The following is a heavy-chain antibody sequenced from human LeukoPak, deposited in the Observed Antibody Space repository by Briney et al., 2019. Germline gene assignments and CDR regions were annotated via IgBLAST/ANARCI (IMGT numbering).Heavy chain of an antibody. CDR2: INPNSGGT. Sequence: ASVKVSCKASGYTFTGYYMHWVRQAPGQGLEWMGWINPNSGGTNYAQKFQGRVTMTRDTSISTAYMELSRLRSDDTAVYYCARANMDDRSGWYRFDYWGQGTLVTVFS. CDR3: ARANMDDRSGWYRFDY. V-gene: IGHV1-2*02. D-gene: IGHD6-19*01. CDR1: GYTFTGYY. J-gene: IGHJ4*02.